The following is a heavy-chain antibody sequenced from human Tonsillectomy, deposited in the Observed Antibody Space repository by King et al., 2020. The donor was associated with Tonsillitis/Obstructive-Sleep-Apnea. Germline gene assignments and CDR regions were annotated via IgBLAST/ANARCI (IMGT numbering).Heavy chain of an antibody. D-gene: IGHD3-9*01. CDR2: IYNDGRT. J-gene: IGHJ4*02. V-gene: IGHV3-66*01. CDR1: GFNVSSNY. Sequence: QLVQSGGTLVQPGGSLRLSCAASGFNVSSNYMTWVRQAPGKGLEWVSVIYNDGRTYYADSVKGRFTISRDSFKNTLYLQMYSLRPEDTAVYYCATSNIFYDYWGQGTLVTVSS. CDR3: ATSNIFYDY.